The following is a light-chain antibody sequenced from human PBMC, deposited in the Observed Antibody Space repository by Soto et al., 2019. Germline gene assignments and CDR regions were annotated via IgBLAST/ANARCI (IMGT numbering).Light chain of an antibody. CDR1: SPNIGAGYD. J-gene: IGLJ1*01. CDR3: QSYDSSLSGYV. Sequence: QPVLTQPPSGSGAPGQRGTISCTGSSPNIGAGYDVHWYQQLPGTAPKLLIYANKIRPSGVPGRFSGSKSGTSASLAITGPQAEDAADYYCQSYDSSLSGYVFGTGTKVTVL. CDR2: ANK. V-gene: IGLV1-40*01.